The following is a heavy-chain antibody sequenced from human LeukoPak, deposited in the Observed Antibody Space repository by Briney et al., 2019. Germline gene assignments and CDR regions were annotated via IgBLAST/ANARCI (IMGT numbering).Heavy chain of an antibody. CDR3: WSYYDSSGYYGIDY. CDR1: GVTFSGSA. D-gene: IGHD3-22*01. J-gene: IGHJ4*02. V-gene: IGHV3-73*01. Sequence: PGGSLRLSCAASGVTFSGSAMHWVRHASGKRLEWVGRIRRKANSYATTYAASVTGRSTISTAESKNTAYLQINSLKTEDTAVYYCWSYYDSSGYYGIDYWGQGTLVTVSS. CDR2: IRRKANSYAT.